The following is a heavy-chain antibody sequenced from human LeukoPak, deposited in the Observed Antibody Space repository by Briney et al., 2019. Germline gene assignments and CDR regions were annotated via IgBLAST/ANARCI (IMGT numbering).Heavy chain of an antibody. D-gene: IGHD3-22*01. Sequence: SETLSLTCTVSGGSISSYYWSWIRQPPGKGLEWIGYIYTSGSTNYNPSLKSRVTISVDTSKNQFSLKPSSVTAADTAVYYCARRVSGYYAYYFDYWGQGTLVTVSS. CDR2: IYTSGST. J-gene: IGHJ4*02. CDR3: ARRVSGYYAYYFDY. CDR1: GGSISSYY. V-gene: IGHV4-4*09.